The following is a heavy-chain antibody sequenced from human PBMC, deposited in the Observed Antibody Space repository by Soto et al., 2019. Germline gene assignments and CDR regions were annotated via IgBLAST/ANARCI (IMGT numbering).Heavy chain of an antibody. CDR3: ARGLESTGQWLDLAPYAFDI. D-gene: IGHD6-19*01. CDR1: GFTFSSYS. V-gene: IGHV3-48*01. J-gene: IGHJ3*02. Sequence: GGFLRLSCAASGFTFSSYSMNWVRQAPGKGLEWVSYISSSSSTIYYADSVKGRFTISRDNAKNSLYLQMNSLRAEDTAVYYCARGLESTGQWLDLAPYAFDIWGQGTMVTVSS. CDR2: ISSSSSTI.